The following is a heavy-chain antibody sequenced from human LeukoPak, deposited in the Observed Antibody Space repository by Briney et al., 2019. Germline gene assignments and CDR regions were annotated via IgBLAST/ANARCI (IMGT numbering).Heavy chain of an antibody. CDR2: IKGKVDGGTI. CDR3: TTEYIHCTIGGGCSPIP. J-gene: IGHJ3*01. D-gene: IGHD2-8*01. CDR1: GFTFSNAW. Sequence: GGSLRLSCAASGFTFSNAWMNWVRQAPGKGLEWVGRIKGKVDGGTIDYAAPVKARFTISRDDSKSTVYLQMSGLRTEGTAVYHCTTEYIHCTIGGGCSPIPWGQGTMVIVSS. V-gene: IGHV3-15*01.